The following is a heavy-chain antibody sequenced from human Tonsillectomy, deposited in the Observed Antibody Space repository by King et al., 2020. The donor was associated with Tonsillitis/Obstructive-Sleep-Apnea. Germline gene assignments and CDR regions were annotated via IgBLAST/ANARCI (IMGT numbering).Heavy chain of an antibody. CDR1: GGSFSGYY. CDR3: AGGVGAGGGVVPAATHYMDV. Sequence: VQLQQWGAGLLKPSETLSLTCAVYGGSFSGYYWSWIRQPPGKGLEWIGEINHSGSTNYNPSLKSRVTISVDTSKNQFSLKLSSVTAADTAVYYCAGGVGAGGGVVPAATHYMDVWGKGTTVTVSS. D-gene: IGHD2-2*01. CDR2: INHSGST. J-gene: IGHJ6*03. V-gene: IGHV4-34*01.